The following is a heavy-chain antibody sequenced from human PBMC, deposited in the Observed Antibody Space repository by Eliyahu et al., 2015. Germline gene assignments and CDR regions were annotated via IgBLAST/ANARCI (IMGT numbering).Heavy chain of an antibody. CDR1: GFTFDDYS. CDR3: AKAATMIVNYFDY. Sequence: EVQLVESGGVVVQPGGSLRLSCAASGFTFDDYSMHWVRQAPGRGLXWVSLITWDGGSTYYADSVKGRFTISRDNSKNSLYLQMNSLRTEDTAFCYCAKAATMIVNYFDYWGQGTLVTVSS. V-gene: IGHV3-43*01. D-gene: IGHD3-22*01. J-gene: IGHJ4*02. CDR2: ITWDGGST.